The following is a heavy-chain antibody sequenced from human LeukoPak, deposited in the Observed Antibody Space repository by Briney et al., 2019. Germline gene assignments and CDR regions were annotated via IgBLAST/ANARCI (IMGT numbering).Heavy chain of an antibody. D-gene: IGHD1-26*01. Sequence: SETLSLTCTVSGGSISSYYWSWIRQPPGKGLEWIGYIYYSGSTNYNPSLKSRVTISVDTSKNQLSLKLSSVTAADTAVYYCARVLSGSYHQIDYWGQGTLVTVSS. J-gene: IGHJ4*02. CDR1: GGSISSYY. CDR2: IYYSGST. V-gene: IGHV4-59*01. CDR3: ARVLSGSYHQIDY.